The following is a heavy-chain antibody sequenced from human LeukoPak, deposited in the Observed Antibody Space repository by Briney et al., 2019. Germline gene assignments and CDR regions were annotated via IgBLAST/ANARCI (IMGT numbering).Heavy chain of an antibody. CDR2: IYYSGST. CDR1: GGSISSYF. D-gene: IGHD3-22*01. V-gene: IGHV4-59*08. Sequence: SETLSLTCTVSGGSISSYFWSWIRQPPGKGLEWIGYIYYSGSTNYNPSLKSRVTISVDTSKNQFSLKLSSVTAADTAVYYCARHPDYYDSSGYFPFFDYWGQGTLVTVSS. CDR3: ARHPDYYDSSGYFPFFDY. J-gene: IGHJ4*02.